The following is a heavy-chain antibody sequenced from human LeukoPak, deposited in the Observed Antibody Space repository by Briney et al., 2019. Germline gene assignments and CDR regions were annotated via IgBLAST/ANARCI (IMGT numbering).Heavy chain of an antibody. J-gene: IGHJ3*02. CDR2: ISGSGGST. D-gene: IGHD3-3*01. V-gene: IGHV3-23*01. CDR3: AKDRNTSPIFGVVTAFDI. Sequence: GGSLRLSCAASGFTFSSYAMSWARQAPGKGLEWVSAISGSGGSTYYADSVKGRFTISRDNSKNTLYLQMNSLRAEDTAVYYCAKDRNTSPIFGVVTAFDIWGQGTMVTVSS. CDR1: GFTFSSYA.